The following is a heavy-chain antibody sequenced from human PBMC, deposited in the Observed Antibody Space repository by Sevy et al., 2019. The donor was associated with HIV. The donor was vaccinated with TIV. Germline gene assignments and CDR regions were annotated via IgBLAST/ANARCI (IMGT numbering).Heavy chain of an antibody. CDR3: AKTKAVGTHYYYYYGMDV. Sequence: GGSLRLSCAASGFTFSSYGMHWVRQAPGKGLEWVAVISYDGGNKDYADSVKGRFTISRDNSKNTLYLQMNSLSAEDTAVYYGAKTKAVGTHYYYYYGMDVWGQGTTVTVSS. D-gene: IGHD2-2*01. V-gene: IGHV3-30*18. CDR2: ISYDGGNK. CDR1: GFTFSSYG. J-gene: IGHJ6*02.